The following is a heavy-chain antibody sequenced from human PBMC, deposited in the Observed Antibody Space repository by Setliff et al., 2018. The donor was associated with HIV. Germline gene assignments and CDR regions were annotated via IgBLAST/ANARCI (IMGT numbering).Heavy chain of an antibody. J-gene: IGHJ4*02. Sequence: PGGSLRLSCAASGFTFSSNYMSWVRQAPGKGLEWVSVIYSGGSTYYADSVKGRFTISRDDTKNSLYRQMNRLRAEDTALYYCASLFSKEVAGDDYWGQGTLVTVSS. D-gene: IGHD6-19*01. V-gene: IGHV3-53*01. CDR3: ASLFSKEVAGDDY. CDR1: GFTFSSNY. CDR2: IYSGGST.